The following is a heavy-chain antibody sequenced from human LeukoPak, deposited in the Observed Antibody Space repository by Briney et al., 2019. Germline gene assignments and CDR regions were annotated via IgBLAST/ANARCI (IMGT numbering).Heavy chain of an antibody. CDR1: GFSFTSYA. CDR2: ISGSGGST. V-gene: IGHV3-23*01. Sequence: GGSLRLSCAASGFSFTSYAMSWVRQAPGKGLEWVSAISGSGGSTYYAGSVKGRFTISRDNSKNTLYLQMNSLRAEDTAVYYCAKDYYGSGSYYTNWGQGTLVTVSS. J-gene: IGHJ4*02. D-gene: IGHD3-10*01. CDR3: AKDYYGSGSYYTN.